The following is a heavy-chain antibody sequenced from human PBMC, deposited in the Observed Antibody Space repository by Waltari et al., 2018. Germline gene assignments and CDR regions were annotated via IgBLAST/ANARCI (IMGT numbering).Heavy chain of an antibody. D-gene: IGHD1-26*01. J-gene: IGHJ4*02. V-gene: IGHV3-30*02. Sequence: QVQLVESGGGVVQPGGSLRLSCAASGFTFSSYGMHWVRQAPGKGLEWVAFIRYDGSNKYYADSVKGRFTISRDNSKNTLYLQMNSLRAEETAVYYCANLRVGATSSFDYWGQGTLVTVSS. CDR1: GFTFSSYG. CDR3: ANLRVGATSSFDY. CDR2: IRYDGSNK.